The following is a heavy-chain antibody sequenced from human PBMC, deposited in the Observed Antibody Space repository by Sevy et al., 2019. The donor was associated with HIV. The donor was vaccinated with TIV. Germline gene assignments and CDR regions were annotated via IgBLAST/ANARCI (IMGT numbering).Heavy chain of an antibody. Sequence: GGSLRLSCAASGFTFSSYGMHWVRQAPGKGLEWVAVISYDGSNKHYADSVKGRFTISRDNSTNTLYLQLNSLRTEDTAVYYCAKGRGAGANDAFDIWGQGTMVTVSS. CDR3: AKGRGAGANDAFDI. J-gene: IGHJ3*02. CDR1: GFTFSSYG. CDR2: ISYDGSNK. D-gene: IGHD1-26*01. V-gene: IGHV3-30*18.